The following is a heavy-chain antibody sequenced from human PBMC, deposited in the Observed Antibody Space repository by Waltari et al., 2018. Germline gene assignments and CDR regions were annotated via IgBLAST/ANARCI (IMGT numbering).Heavy chain of an antibody. CDR3: ARLLRGSYYVAKFGPFDY. CDR2: IYPGDSDT. V-gene: IGHV5-51*03. CDR1: GYSFTSYW. D-gene: IGHD1-26*01. Sequence: EVQLVQSGAEVKKPGESLKISCKGSGYSFTSYWIGWVRQMPGKGLEWMGIIYPGDSDTRYSPSFQGQVTISADKSISTAYLQWSSLKASDTAMYYCARLLRGSYYVAKFGPFDYWGQGTLVTVSS. J-gene: IGHJ4*02.